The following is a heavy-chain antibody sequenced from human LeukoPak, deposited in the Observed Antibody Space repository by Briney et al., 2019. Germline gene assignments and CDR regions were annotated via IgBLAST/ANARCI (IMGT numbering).Heavy chain of an antibody. CDR2: IYYSGST. V-gene: IGHV4-59*12. CDR3: AKSNGYGLVDI. J-gene: IGHJ3*02. CDR1: GGSISNYY. Sequence: PSETLSLTCTVSGGSISNYYWSWIRQPPGKGLEWIGYIYYSGSTNHNPSLKSRVTISVDTSRNQFSLNLNSVTAADTAVYYCAKSNGYGLVDIWGQGTMVTVSS. D-gene: IGHD3-10*01.